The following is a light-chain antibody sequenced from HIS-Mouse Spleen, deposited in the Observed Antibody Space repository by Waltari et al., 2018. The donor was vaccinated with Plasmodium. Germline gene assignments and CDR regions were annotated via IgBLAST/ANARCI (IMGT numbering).Light chain of an antibody. V-gene: IGLV5-37*01. J-gene: IGLJ3*02. CDR1: SDINVGSYN. CDR2: YYSDSDK. CDR3: MIWPSNASGV. Sequence: QPVLTQPPSSSASPGESARLTCTLPSDINVGSYNIYWYQQTPGSPPRYLLYYYSDSDKGQGSGVTSRYSGSKDASANTGIFLISGLQSEDEADYYCMIWPSNASGVFGGGTKLTVL.